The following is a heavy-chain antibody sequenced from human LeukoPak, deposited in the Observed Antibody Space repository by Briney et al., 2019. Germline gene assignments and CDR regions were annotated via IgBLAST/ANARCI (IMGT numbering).Heavy chain of an antibody. V-gene: IGHV4-61*02. CDR1: GASISSGTYY. J-gene: IGHJ3*02. D-gene: IGHD2-15*01. CDR2: ILISGSP. Sequence: TLSLTCTVSGASISSGTYYWTWIRQPAGKGLEWIGRILISGSPNYNPSLKSRVTISADTSKNQFCLELSSVTAADTAVYYCARDRYCSGGTCYSHDAFDIWGQGTMVTVSS. CDR3: ARDRYCSGGTCYSHDAFDI.